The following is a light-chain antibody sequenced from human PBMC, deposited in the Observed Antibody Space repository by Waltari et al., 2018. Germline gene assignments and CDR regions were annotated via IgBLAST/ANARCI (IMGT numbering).Light chain of an antibody. Sequence: QSALTQPASVSGSPGQSITISCTGTSSDVGSYNLVSWYQQHPGKAPKLMIYEGSKRPSGVANRCSGAKSGNTASLTISGLQAEDEADYYCCSDAGSSTLVFGGGTKLTVL. J-gene: IGLJ2*01. V-gene: IGLV2-23*01. CDR3: CSDAGSSTLV. CDR2: EGS. CDR1: SSDVGSYNL.